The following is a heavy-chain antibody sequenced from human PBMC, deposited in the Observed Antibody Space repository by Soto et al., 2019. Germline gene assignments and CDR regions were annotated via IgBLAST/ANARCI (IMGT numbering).Heavy chain of an antibody. Sequence: SETLSLTCTVSGGSISSSSYYWGWIRQPPGKGLEWIGSIYYSGSTYYNPSLKSRVTISVDTSKNQFSLKLSSVTAADTAVYYCALSGYCSSTSCYEGWFDPWGQGTLVTVSS. CDR1: GGSISSSSYY. CDR2: IYYSGST. J-gene: IGHJ5*02. CDR3: ALSGYCSSTSCYEGWFDP. V-gene: IGHV4-39*01. D-gene: IGHD2-2*03.